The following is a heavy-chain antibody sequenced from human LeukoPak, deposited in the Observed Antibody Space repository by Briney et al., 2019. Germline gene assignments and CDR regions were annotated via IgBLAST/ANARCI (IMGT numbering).Heavy chain of an antibody. Sequence: PGRSLRLSCAASGFTFSSYGMHWVRQAPGKGLEWVAVIWYDGSNEYYADSVKGRFTISRDNSKNTLYLQMNSLRAEDTAVYYCAKGQLWFGEARVDYWGQGTLVTVSS. V-gene: IGHV3-33*06. CDR3: AKGQLWFGEARVDY. CDR1: GFTFSSYG. D-gene: IGHD3-10*01. J-gene: IGHJ4*02. CDR2: IWYDGSNE.